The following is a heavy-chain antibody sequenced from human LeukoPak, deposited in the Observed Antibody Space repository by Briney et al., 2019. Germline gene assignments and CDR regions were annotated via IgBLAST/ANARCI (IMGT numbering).Heavy chain of an antibody. CDR2: IKQDGSEK. CDR3: SCDGAYGSGSSPHYYYYMDV. V-gene: IGHV3-7*01. D-gene: IGHD3-10*01. J-gene: IGHJ6*03. Sequence: TGGSLRLSCAASGFTFSSYAISWVRQAPGKGLEWVANIKQDGSEKYYVDSVKGRFTISRDNAKNSLYLQMNSLRAEDTAVYYCSCDGAYGSGSSPHYYYYMDVWGKGTTVTVSS. CDR1: GFTFSSYA.